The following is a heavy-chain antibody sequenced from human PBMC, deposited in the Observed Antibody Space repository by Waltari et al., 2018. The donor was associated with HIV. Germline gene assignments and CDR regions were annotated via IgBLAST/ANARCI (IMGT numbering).Heavy chain of an antibody. J-gene: IGHJ4*02. V-gene: IGHV5-51*01. CDR3: VRLRVVVAATLIVDYFDY. Sequence: EVQLVQSGAQVKTPGESLKISCKGSGYRFISYWIGWVRQMPGKGLEWIGIIYPGDCDTRYSPSFQGQVTISADKSISTAYVQWSSLKASDTAIYYCVRLRVVVAATLIVDYFDYWGQGTLVTVSS. CDR1: GYRFISYW. D-gene: IGHD2-15*01. CDR2: IYPGDCDT.